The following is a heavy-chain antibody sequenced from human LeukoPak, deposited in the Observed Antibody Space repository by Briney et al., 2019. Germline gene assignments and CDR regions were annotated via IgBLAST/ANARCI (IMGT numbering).Heavy chain of an antibody. CDR3: ASIALGDT. V-gene: IGHV3-7*01. CDR1: GFTFSSYW. CDR2: IKEDGSEN. J-gene: IGHJ5*02. Sequence: PGGSLRLSCEASGFTFSSYWMSWVRQAPGKGLEWVATIKEDGSENFYVDSVKGRFTISRDNAKKSLYLQMNSLRAEDTAVYYCASIALGDTWGQGTLVTVSS. D-gene: IGHD7-27*01.